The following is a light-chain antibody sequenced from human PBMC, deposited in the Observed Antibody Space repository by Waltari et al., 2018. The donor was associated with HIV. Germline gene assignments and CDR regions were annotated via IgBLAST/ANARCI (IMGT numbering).Light chain of an antibody. Sequence: QSALTQPPSASGSPGQSVTISCTGTSSDIGGYTYVSWYQQYPGKAPKLMIYEVSMRPSGVPDRFSGSKSANTASLTVSGLQAEDEADYYCSSYGGSANLLFGGGTKLTVL. CDR3: SSYGGSANLL. CDR2: EVS. CDR1: SSDIGGYTY. V-gene: IGLV2-8*01. J-gene: IGLJ2*01.